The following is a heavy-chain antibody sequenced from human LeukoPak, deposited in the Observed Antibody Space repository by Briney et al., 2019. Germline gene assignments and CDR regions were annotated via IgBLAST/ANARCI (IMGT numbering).Heavy chain of an antibody. J-gene: IGHJ4*02. V-gene: IGHV1-69*05. CDR3: AREGGMDSSGYHYFDY. Sequence: SVKVSCKASGGTFSSYAISWVRQAPGQGLEWMEGIIPIFGTANYAQKFQGRVTITTDESTRIAYMELGTLRSEDTAVYYCAREGGMDSSGYHYFDYWGQGTLVTVSS. CDR1: GGTFSSYA. CDR2: IIPIFGTA. D-gene: IGHD3-22*01.